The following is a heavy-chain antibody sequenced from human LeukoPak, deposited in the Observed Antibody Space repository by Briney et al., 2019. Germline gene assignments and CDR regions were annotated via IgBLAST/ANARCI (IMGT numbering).Heavy chain of an antibody. J-gene: IGHJ4*02. Sequence: GGSLRLSCAASGFTFSSYSMNWVRQAPGKGLEWVSSISSSSSYIYYADSVKGRFTISRDNAKNSLYLQMNSLRAEDTAVYYCARDLGYDILTGYYLRGPDYWGQGTLVTVSS. CDR1: GFTFSSYS. CDR3: ARDLGYDILTGYYLRGPDY. D-gene: IGHD3-9*01. CDR2: ISSSSSYI. V-gene: IGHV3-21*01.